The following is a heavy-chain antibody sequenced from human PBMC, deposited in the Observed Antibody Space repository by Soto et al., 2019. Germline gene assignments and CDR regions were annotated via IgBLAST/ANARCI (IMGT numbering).Heavy chain of an antibody. J-gene: IGHJ6*03. V-gene: IGHV4-39*01. D-gene: IGHD6-6*01. CDR1: GGSISSSSYY. Sequence: SETXSLTCTVSGGSISSSSYYWGWIRQPPGKGLEWIGSIYYSGSTYYNPSLKSRVTISVDTSKNQFSLKLSSVTAADTAVYYCARVRIAAHRYYYYYYYMDVWGKGTTVTVSS. CDR3: ARVRIAAHRYYYYYYYMDV. CDR2: IYYSGST.